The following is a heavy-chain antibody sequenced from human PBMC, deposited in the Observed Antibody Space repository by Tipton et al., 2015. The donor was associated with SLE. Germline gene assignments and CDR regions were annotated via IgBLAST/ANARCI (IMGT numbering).Heavy chain of an antibody. D-gene: IGHD2-2*01. Sequence: TLSLTCTVSGGSISSYYWSWIRQPPGKGLEWIGYIYTSGSTNYNPSLKSRVTISVDTSKNQFSLKLSSVTAADTAVYYCANIVVIPAATYFDYWGQGTLVTVSS. J-gene: IGHJ4*02. CDR2: IYTSGST. CDR3: ANIVVIPAATYFDY. CDR1: GGSISSYY. V-gene: IGHV4-4*09.